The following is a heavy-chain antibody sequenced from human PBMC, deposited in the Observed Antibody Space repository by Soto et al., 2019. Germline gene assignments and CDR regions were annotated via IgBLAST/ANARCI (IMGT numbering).Heavy chain of an antibody. J-gene: IGHJ4*02. D-gene: IGHD1-26*01. CDR2: ISYDGRVK. CDR1: GFTFSDYP. V-gene: IGHV3-30*04. Sequence: QVQLVESGGGVVQPGRSLSLSCAASGFTFSDYPMHWVRQAPGKGLEWVAVISYDGRVKYYVDSVKGRFTISRDDSKHTLYLQMNSLRVDDTAVYYCARDFIVGAPDYFDYWGQGTLVTVSS. CDR3: ARDFIVGAPDYFDY.